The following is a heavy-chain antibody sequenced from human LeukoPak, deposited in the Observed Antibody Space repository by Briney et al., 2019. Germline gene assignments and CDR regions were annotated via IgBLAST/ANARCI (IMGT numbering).Heavy chain of an antibody. J-gene: IGHJ2*01. CDR1: GGSISSYY. D-gene: IGHD6-13*01. CDR3: ARVFGYSSSWYLGLDWYFDL. CDR2: LYYSGTT. Sequence: SETLSLTCTVSGGSISSYYWSWIRQPPGKGLEWIGYLYYSGTTNYNPSLKSRVTISVDTSKNQFSLKLSSVTAADTAVYYCARVFGYSSSWYLGLDWYFDLWGRGTLVTVSS. V-gene: IGHV4-59*01.